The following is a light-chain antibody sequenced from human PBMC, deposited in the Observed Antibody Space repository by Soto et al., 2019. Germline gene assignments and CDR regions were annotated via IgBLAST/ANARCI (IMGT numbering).Light chain of an antibody. J-gene: IGKJ5*01. CDR2: DAS. Sequence: DIQMTQSPSTLSASVGDRVTITCRASQNISTWLAWFQQQPGKAPTLLIYDASTLQSGVPSRFSGSGSGTQFTLTTSSLQPEDFATYYCQQSYSTPTITFGHGTRLEIK. V-gene: IGKV1-5*01. CDR1: QNISTW. CDR3: QQSYSTPTIT.